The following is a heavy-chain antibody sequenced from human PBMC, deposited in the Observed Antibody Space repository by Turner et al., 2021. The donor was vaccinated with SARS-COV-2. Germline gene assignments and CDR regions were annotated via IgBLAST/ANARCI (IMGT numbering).Heavy chain of an antibody. CDR2: IYYSVST. V-gene: IGHV4-39*01. Sequence: QLQLQESGPGLVKPSEPLSLTCTVAGGSISSSSYYWGWIRHPPGKGLEWIGSIYYSVSTYYNPSLKSRVTISVDTSKNQFSLKLSSVTAADTAVYYCARHPYYHDSSGLYWYFDLWGRGTLVTVSS. D-gene: IGHD3-22*01. CDR1: GGSISSSSYY. J-gene: IGHJ2*01. CDR3: ARHPYYHDSSGLYWYFDL.